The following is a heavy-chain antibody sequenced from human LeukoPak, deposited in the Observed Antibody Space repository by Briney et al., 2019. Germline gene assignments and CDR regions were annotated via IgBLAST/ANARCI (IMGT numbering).Heavy chain of an antibody. CDR2: IYHSGST. CDR1: GGSISSSSYY. V-gene: IGHV4-39*07. J-gene: IGHJ4*02. D-gene: IGHD2-15*01. CDR3: ARVTLLPTHIDY. Sequence: PSETLSLTCTVSGGSISSSSYYWGWIRQPPGKGLEWIGSIYHSGSTYYNPSLKSRITISVDTSKNQFSLRLISVTAADTAVYYCARVTLLPTHIDYWGQGTLVTVSS.